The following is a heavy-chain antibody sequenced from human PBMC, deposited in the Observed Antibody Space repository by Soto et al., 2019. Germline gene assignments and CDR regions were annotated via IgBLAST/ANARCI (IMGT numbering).Heavy chain of an antibody. CDR1: GFTFSSYW. J-gene: IGHJ6*02. CDR3: ARTLQQLPYYYYGMDV. CDR2: INSDGSST. V-gene: IGHV3-74*01. D-gene: IGHD6-13*01. Sequence: PVGSLRLSCADSGFTFSSYWMHWVRQAPGKGLVWVSRINSDGSSTSYADSVKGRFTISRDNAKNTLYLQMNSLRAEDTAVYYCARTLQQLPYYYYGMDVWGQGTTVTVSS.